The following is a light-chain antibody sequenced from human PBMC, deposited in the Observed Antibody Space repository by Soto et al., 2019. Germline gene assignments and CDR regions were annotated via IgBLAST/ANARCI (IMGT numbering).Light chain of an antibody. Sequence: EIVLTQSPGTLSLSPGERATLSCRASQSVSSSYLAWYQQQPGQAPRLLIYGASSRATGIPDRFSGSGSGTDFTLTISRLEPEDVAVYYCQQYGSSPLVAFGQGTRLEIK. CDR1: QSVSSSY. V-gene: IGKV3-20*01. CDR3: QQYGSSPLVA. CDR2: GAS. J-gene: IGKJ5*01.